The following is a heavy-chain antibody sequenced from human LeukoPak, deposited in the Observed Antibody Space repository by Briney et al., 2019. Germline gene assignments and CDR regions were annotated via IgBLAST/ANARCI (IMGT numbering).Heavy chain of an antibody. CDR2: ISAYNGNT. Sequence: ASAKVSCTASGYTFTSYGISWVRQAPGQGLEWMGWISAYNGNTNYAQKLQGRVTMTTDTSTSTAYMELRSLRSDDTAVYYCARAPDYYYDSSGPHFDYWGQGTLVTVSS. J-gene: IGHJ4*02. V-gene: IGHV1-18*01. D-gene: IGHD3-22*01. CDR3: ARAPDYYYDSSGPHFDY. CDR1: GYTFTSYG.